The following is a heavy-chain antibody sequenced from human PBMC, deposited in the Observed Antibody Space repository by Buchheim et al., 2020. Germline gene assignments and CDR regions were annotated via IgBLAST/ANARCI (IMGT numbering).Heavy chain of an antibody. Sequence: EVQLLESGGGLVQPGGSLRLSCAASGFTFSSYAMSWVRQAPGKGLEWVSAISGSGGSTYYADSVKGRFTISRDNSKNKLYLQMNSLRAEDTAVYYCAKISTYYYDSSGYYFEYWGQGTL. D-gene: IGHD3-22*01. CDR1: GFTFSSYA. CDR3: AKISTYYYDSSGYYFEY. CDR2: ISGSGGST. V-gene: IGHV3-23*01. J-gene: IGHJ4*02.